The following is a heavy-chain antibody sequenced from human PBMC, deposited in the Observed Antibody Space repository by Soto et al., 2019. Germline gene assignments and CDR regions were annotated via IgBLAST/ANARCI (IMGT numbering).Heavy chain of an antibody. CDR2: INHSGST. CDR3: ARVTDPRDAFVI. J-gene: IGHJ3*02. V-gene: IGHV4-34*01. D-gene: IGHD2-8*02. CDR1: GGSFSGYY. Sequence: QVQLQQWGAGLLKPSETLSLTCAVYGGSFSGYYWSWIRQPPGKGLEWIGEINHSGSTNYNPSLKSRVTISVDTSKNQFSLKLSSVTAADTAVYYCARVTDPRDAFVIWGQGTMVTVSS.